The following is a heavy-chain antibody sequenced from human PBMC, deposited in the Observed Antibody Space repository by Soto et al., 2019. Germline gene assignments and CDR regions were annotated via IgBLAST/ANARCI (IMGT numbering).Heavy chain of an antibody. CDR2: INAGNGNT. D-gene: IGHD2-21*02. Sequence: ASVKVSGTASGYTFTSYSMHWVRQAPGQRLEWMGWINAGNGNTKYSQKFQGRVTITRDTSASTAYMELSSLRSEATAVYYCARGGSRYCGGDCYSVLPDYWGQGTLVTVSS. CDR1: GYTFTSYS. J-gene: IGHJ4*02. V-gene: IGHV1-3*01. CDR3: ARGGSRYCGGDCYSVLPDY.